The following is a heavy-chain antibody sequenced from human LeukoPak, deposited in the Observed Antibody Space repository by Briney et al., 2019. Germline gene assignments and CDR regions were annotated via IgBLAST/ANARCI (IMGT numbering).Heavy chain of an antibody. CDR2: IYTSGST. Sequence: SETLSLTCAVYGGSFSGYYWSWIRQPAGKGLEWIGRIYTSGSTNYNPSLKSRVTMSVDTSKNQFSLKLSSVTAADTAVYYCARDDRYCSSTSCYVPYYYGMDVWGQGTTVTVSS. CDR3: ARDDRYCSSTSCYVPYYYGMDV. V-gene: IGHV4-4*07. D-gene: IGHD2-2*01. CDR1: GGSFSGYY. J-gene: IGHJ6*02.